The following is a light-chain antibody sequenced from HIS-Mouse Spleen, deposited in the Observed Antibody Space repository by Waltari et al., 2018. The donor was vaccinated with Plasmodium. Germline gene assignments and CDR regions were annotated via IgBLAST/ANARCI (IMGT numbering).Light chain of an antibody. Sequence: QLVLTQSPSASASLGASVKLTCTLSSGHSSYAIAWHQQQPEKGPRYLMKLNSDGSHSKGDGIPDRFSGSSSGAERHLTSSSRQSEDEADYYCQTWGTGMGVFGGGTKLTVL. CDR3: QTWGTGMGV. CDR1: SGHSSYA. V-gene: IGLV4-69*01. J-gene: IGLJ2*01. CDR2: LNSDGSH.